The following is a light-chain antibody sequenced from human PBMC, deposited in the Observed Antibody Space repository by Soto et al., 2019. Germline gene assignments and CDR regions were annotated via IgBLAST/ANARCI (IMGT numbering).Light chain of an antibody. Sequence: QSALTQPACVSGSPGQSITISCAGTSSDVGSYKLVSWYRQHPGKAPKLMIYEGSKRPSGVSNRFSGSTSGNTASLTISGLQAEDEADYYCCSYAGSSTYVVFGGGTKLTVL. V-gene: IGLV2-23*01. CDR3: CSYAGSSTYVV. J-gene: IGLJ2*01. CDR1: SSDVGSYKL. CDR2: EGS.